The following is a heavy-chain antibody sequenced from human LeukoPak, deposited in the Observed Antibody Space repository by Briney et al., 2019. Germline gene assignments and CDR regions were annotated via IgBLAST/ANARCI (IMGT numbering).Heavy chain of an antibody. J-gene: IGHJ4*02. Sequence: SETLSLTCTVSGGSTSSGGYYWSWIRQHPGKGLEWIGYIYYSGSTYYNPSLKSRVTISVDTSKNQFSLKLSSVTAADTAVYYCAGSNQYDFWSGYYNAFDYWGQGTLVTVSS. V-gene: IGHV4-31*03. CDR2: IYYSGST. D-gene: IGHD3-3*01. CDR3: AGSNQYDFWSGYYNAFDY. CDR1: GGSTSSGGYY.